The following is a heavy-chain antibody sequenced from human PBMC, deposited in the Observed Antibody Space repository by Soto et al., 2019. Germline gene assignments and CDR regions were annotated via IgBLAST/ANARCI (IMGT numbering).Heavy chain of an antibody. CDR3: ARDKDRQHLGGNYYYILDV. Sequence: QVQLEQSGAEVKKPGSSVKVSCKASGGTFSNSAISWVRQAPGQGLEWMGGIMPIFRTPDYAQRFQGRVTITEDESTSTAYMELSGLRPDDTAVYYCARDKDRQHLGGNYYYILDVWGQGTTVTVSS. V-gene: IGHV1-69*12. CDR1: GGTFSNSA. J-gene: IGHJ6*02. CDR2: IMPIFRTP.